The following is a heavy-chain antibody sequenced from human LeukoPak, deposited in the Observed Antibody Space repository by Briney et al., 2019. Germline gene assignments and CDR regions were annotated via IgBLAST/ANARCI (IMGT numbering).Heavy chain of an antibody. D-gene: IGHD3-16*02. CDR2: INPNSGGT. J-gene: IGHJ5*02. CDR1: GYTFTGYY. CDR3: ARDLGSYRIGFDP. Sequence: ASVKVSCKASGYTFTGYYMHWVRQAPGQGLEWMGWINPNSGGTNYAQKFQGRVTMTRDTSISTAYMELSRLRSADTAVYYCARDLGSYRIGFDPWGQGTLVTVSS. V-gene: IGHV1-2*02.